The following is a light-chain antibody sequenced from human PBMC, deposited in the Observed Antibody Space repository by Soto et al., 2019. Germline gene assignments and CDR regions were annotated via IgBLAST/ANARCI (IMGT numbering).Light chain of an antibody. CDR1: RSNIGDNA. CDR2: YDD. V-gene: IGLV1-36*01. CDR3: AAWDDSLNGFV. Sequence: QSVLTQPPSVSAAPRQRVAISCSGSRSNIGDNAVNWYQHLPGQAPKLLIYYDDLLPSGVSDRFSGSKSGTSASLAISELRSEDEDDYFCAAWDDSLNGFVFGTGTKLTVL. J-gene: IGLJ1*01.